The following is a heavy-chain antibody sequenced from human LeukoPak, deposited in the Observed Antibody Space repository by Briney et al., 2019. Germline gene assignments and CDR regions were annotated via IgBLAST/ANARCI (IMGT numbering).Heavy chain of an antibody. CDR1: GYTFTGYY. CDR3: AKAYCCGDCSNDAFDI. CDR2: INPNSGGT. V-gene: IGHV1-2*02. Sequence: ASVKVSCKASGYTFTGYYLHWVRQAPGQGLEWMGWINPNSGGTNYAQKFQGRVTMTRDTSISTAYMELSRLRSDDTAVYYCAKAYCCGDCSNDAFDIWGQGTMVTVSS. D-gene: IGHD2-21*02. J-gene: IGHJ3*02.